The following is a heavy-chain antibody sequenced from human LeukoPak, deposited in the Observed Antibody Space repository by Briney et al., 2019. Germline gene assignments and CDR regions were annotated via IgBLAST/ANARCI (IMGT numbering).Heavy chain of an antibody. CDR1: GFTFSSYG. CDR3: ARDYSRWLQMDY. J-gene: IGHJ4*02. V-gene: IGHV3-33*01. D-gene: IGHD5-12*01. Sequence: PGRSLRLSCAASGFTFSSYGMHWVRQAPGKGLEWVAVIWYDGSNKYYADSVKGRFTISRDNSKNTLYLQMNSLRAEDTAVYYCARDYSRWLQMDYWGQGTLVTVSS. CDR2: IWYDGSNK.